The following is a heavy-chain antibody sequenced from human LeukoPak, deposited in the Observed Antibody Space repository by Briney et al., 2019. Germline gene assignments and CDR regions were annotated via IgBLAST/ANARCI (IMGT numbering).Heavy chain of an antibody. Sequence: GGSLRLSCAASGFTFSSYGMHWVRQAPGKGLEWVTFIRYDGSNKYYADSVKGRFTISRDNSKNTLYLQMNSLRAEDTAIYYCATYRQVLLPFESWGQGTLVTVSS. J-gene: IGHJ4*02. CDR2: IRYDGSNK. D-gene: IGHD2-8*02. CDR1: GFTFSSYG. V-gene: IGHV3-30*02. CDR3: ATYRQVLLPFES.